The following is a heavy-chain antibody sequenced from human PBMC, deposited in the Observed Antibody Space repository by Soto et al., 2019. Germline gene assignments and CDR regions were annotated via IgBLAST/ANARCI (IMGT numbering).Heavy chain of an antibody. Sequence: SETLSLTCTVSGDSLSTYYWNWIRQPPGKGLEWFGFIYHTGSTNYNPSLKSRVTISVDTSKNQFSLKLSSVTAADTAVDYCGRSYYYDSGGYKDYSLDIWGQGTKVT. CDR3: GRSYYYDSGGYKDYSLDI. J-gene: IGHJ3*02. CDR1: GDSLSTYY. D-gene: IGHD3-22*01. CDR2: IYHTGST. V-gene: IGHV4-59*01.